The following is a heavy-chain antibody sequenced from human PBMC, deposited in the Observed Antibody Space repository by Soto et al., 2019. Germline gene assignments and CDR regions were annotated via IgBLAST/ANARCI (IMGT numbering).Heavy chain of an antibody. CDR3: AKGSTAMTYFDY. J-gene: IGHJ4*02. D-gene: IGHD5-18*01. Sequence: QVQLVESGGGVVQPGRSLRLSCAASGFTFSSYGMHWVRQAPGKGLEWVAVISYDGSNKYYADSVKVRFTITRDNSKNTLYLQMNSLRAEDTAVYYCAKGSTAMTYFDYWGQGTLVTVSS. CDR2: ISYDGSNK. V-gene: IGHV3-30*18. CDR1: GFTFSSYG.